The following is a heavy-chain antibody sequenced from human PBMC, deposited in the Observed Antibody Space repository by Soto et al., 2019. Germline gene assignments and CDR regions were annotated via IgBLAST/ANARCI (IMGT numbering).Heavy chain of an antibody. CDR1: GDSISSGNRY. CDR3: ARVPSPFDYYYAMDV. CDR2: IFSSGTT. D-gene: IGHD3-16*01. Sequence: SETLSLTCTVSGDSISSGNRYWSWIRQPPGKGLEWIGYIFSSGTTYYNPSLKSRLTMSLDASQNQFSLKLNSLTDADTAVYFCARVPSPFDYYYAMDVWGQGTTVTVSS. J-gene: IGHJ6*02. V-gene: IGHV4-30-4*01.